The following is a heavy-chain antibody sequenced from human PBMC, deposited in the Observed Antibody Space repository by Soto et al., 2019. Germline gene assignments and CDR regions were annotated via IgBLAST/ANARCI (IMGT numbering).Heavy chain of an antibody. V-gene: IGHV3-23*01. D-gene: IGHD6-13*01. CDR1: GFTFSSYA. CDR2: ISGSGDST. CDR3: ARRGSGTYFDY. J-gene: IGHJ4*02. Sequence: GGSLRLSCAASGFTFSSYAMNWVRQAPGKGLEWVSVISGSGDSTYYADSVKGRFTISRDNSKNTLYLQMNSLRTEDTAVYYCARRGSGTYFDYWGQGTLVTVSS.